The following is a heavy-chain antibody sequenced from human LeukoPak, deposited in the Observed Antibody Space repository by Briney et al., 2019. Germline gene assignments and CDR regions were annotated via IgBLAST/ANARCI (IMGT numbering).Heavy chain of an antibody. CDR3: ARPNSGSYFGAFDI. J-gene: IGHJ3*02. V-gene: IGHV4-30-4*08. CDR1: GGSISSGDYY. D-gene: IGHD1-26*01. CDR2: IYYSGTT. Sequence: SETLSLTCTVSGGSISSGDYYWNWIRQPPGKGLEWIGYIYYSGTTYYSPSLKSRVTISLDTSKNQFSLKLSSVTAADTAVYYCARPNSGSYFGAFDIWGQGTMVTVSS.